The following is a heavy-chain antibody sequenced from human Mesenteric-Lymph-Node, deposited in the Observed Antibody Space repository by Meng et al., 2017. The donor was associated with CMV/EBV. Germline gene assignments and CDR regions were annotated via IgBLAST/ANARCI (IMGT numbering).Heavy chain of an antibody. CDR3: ASLITMVRGVITHLSWNAEENWFDP. Sequence: SETLSLTCTVSGGSISSSTYYWGWIRQPPGKGLEWIGSIYSSGSTYYNPSLKSRVIISVDTSKNQFSLKLSSVTAADTAVYYCASLITMVRGVITHLSWNAEENWFDPWGQGTLVTVSS. V-gene: IGHV4-39*07. D-gene: IGHD3-10*01. CDR2: IYSSGST. CDR1: GGSISSSTYY. J-gene: IGHJ5*02.